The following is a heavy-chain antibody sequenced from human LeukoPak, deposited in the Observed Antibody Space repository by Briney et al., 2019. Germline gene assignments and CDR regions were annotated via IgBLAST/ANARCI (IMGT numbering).Heavy chain of an antibody. CDR2: FDPEDGET. D-gene: IGHD2-8*01. Sequence: ASVKVSCKVSGYTLAELSMHWVRQAPGKGLEWMGGFDPEDGETIYAQKFQGRVTMTEDTSTDTAYMELSSLRSEDTAVYYCATRRMVYAIFDAFDIWGQGTMVTVSS. J-gene: IGHJ3*02. CDR3: ATRRMVYAIFDAFDI. CDR1: GYTLAELS. V-gene: IGHV1-24*01.